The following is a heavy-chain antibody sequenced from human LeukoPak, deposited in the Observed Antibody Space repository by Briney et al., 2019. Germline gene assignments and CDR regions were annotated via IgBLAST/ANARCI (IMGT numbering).Heavy chain of an antibody. CDR2: ISGSGGST. D-gene: IGHD4-17*01. V-gene: IGHV3-23*01. J-gene: IGHJ3*02. Sequence: SGGSLRLSCAASGFTFSSYAMSWVRQAPGKGLEWVSAISGSGGSTYYADSVKDRFTISRDNSKNTLYLQMNSLRAEDTAVYYCGRDPNGDYIGAFDMWGQGTVVTVSS. CDR3: GRDPNGDYIGAFDM. CDR1: GFTFSSYA.